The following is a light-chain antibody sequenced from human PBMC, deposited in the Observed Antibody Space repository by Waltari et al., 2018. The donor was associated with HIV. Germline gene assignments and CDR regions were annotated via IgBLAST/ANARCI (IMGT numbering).Light chain of an antibody. CDR3: QQYYSTPRT. Sequence: IVMTQWPASLAVSLGKRAPLHCKSSQRVLTTPNNKYYLAWYQQKPGQPPQLLIYWASTRESGVPDRFSGRGSETDFTLTISSLQAEDVAVYYCQQYYSTPRTFGQGTKVEIK. CDR2: WAS. J-gene: IGKJ1*01. V-gene: IGKV4-1*01. CDR1: QRVLTTPNNKYY.